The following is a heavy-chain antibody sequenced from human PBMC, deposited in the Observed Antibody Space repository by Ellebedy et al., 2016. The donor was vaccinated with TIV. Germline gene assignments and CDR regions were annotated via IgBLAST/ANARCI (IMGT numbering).Heavy chain of an antibody. CDR3: ARDYCSGGSCHWRFDY. D-gene: IGHD2-15*01. V-gene: IGHV6-1*01. J-gene: IGHJ4*02. CDR2: TYYRSKWYN. CDR1: GDSVSSNSAT. Sequence: SQTLSLTCAISGDSVSSNSATWNWIRQSPSRGLEWLGRTYYRSKWYNENAVSVKSRITINPDTSNNQLSLHLNSVTPEDTAVYYCARDYCSGGSCHWRFDYWGQGTLVTVSS.